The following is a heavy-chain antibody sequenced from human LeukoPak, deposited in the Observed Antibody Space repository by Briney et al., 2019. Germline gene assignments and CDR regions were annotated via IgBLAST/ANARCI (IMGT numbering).Heavy chain of an antibody. CDR3: ARCSSSWPYEVYYYYYGMDV. CDR1: GGTFSSYA. Sequence: GSSVKVSCKASGGTFSSYATSWVRQAPGQGLEWMGGIIPIFGTAYHAQKFQARVTITADEATSTVYMALSSLRSEDTAVYYCARCSSSWPYEVYYYYYGMDVWGQGTTDTVS. CDR2: IIPIFGTA. D-gene: IGHD6-13*01. J-gene: IGHJ6*02. V-gene: IGHV1-69*01.